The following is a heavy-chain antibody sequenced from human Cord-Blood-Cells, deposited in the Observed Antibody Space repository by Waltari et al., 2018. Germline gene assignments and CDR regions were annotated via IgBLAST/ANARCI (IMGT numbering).Heavy chain of an antibody. D-gene: IGHD3-3*01. Sequence: GGIIPIFGTANYAQKFQGRVTITADESTGTAYMELSSLRSEDTAVYYCARRNYDFWSGYGPRGYYYGMDVWGQGTTVTVSS. J-gene: IGHJ6*02. CDR2: IIPIFGTA. V-gene: IGHV1-69*01. CDR3: ARRNYDFWSGYGPRGYYYGMDV.